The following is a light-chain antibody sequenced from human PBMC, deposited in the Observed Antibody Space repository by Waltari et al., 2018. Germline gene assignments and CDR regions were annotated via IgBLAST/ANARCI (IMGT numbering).Light chain of an antibody. CDR3: QRYNSAPFT. CDR2: DAS. Sequence: DIQMTQSPSSLSASVGDRVTITCRASQGIRNFLAWYQQKPEKTPKLLIYDASTLRSGVPSRFSGSGFGTDFTLTISGLQPEDVATYYCQRYNSAPFTFGPGTKVDVK. V-gene: IGKV1-27*01. J-gene: IGKJ3*01. CDR1: QGIRNF.